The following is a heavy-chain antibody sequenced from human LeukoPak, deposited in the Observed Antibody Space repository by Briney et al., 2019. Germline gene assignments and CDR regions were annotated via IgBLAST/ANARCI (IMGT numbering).Heavy chain of an antibody. CDR3: ARDHAARGVIVGYFDY. V-gene: IGHV3-30*03. CDR1: GLSFSAYG. Sequence: GRSLRLSCTTSGLSFSAYGMTWVRQAPGKGLEWVADISYDGIQKYNADSAKGRFTISRDNSKNTLYLEMNSLRAEDTAVYFCARDHAARGVIVGYFDYWGRGTLVIVSS. D-gene: IGHD3-10*01. CDR2: ISYDGIQK. J-gene: IGHJ4*02.